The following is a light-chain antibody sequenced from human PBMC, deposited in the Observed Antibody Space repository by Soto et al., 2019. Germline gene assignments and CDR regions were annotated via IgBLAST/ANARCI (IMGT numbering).Light chain of an antibody. V-gene: IGKV3-20*01. CDR2: RAS. CDR1: QSVNNNY. Sequence: EIVLTQSPGTLSLSPGERATLSCRASQSVNNNYVAWYQQKPGQAPRLLIFRASNKATGIPDRFSGSGSGTEFTLTISSLQPDDFATYYCQQYNSYSETFGQGTKV. J-gene: IGKJ1*01. CDR3: QQYNSYSET.